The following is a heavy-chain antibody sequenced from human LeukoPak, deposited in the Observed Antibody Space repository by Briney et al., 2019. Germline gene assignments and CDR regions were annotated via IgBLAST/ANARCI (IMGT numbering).Heavy chain of an antibody. CDR1: GFTFSSCW. Sequence: GGSLRLSCAASGFTFSSCWMSWVRQAPGKGLEWVANIKQDGSEKYYVDSVKGRFTISRDNAKNSLYLQMNSLRAEDTAVYYCARNSYCDYWGQGTLVTVSS. D-gene: IGHD2/OR15-2a*01. CDR3: ARNSYCDY. V-gene: IGHV3-7*01. CDR2: IKQDGSEK. J-gene: IGHJ4*02.